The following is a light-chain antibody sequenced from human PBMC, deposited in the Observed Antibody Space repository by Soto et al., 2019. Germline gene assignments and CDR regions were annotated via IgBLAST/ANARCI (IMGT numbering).Light chain of an antibody. V-gene: IGLV2-23*02. CDR3: CSYAGSSTYV. Sequence: QSALTQPASVSGSPGQSITIPSTGTSSEVGYYNLVSWYQHHPGKAPKLIIYEVNKRPSGVSNRFSGSKSGNTASLTISGLQAEDEADYYCCSYAGSSTYVFGTGTKVTVL. CDR1: SSEVGYYNL. CDR2: EVN. J-gene: IGLJ1*01.